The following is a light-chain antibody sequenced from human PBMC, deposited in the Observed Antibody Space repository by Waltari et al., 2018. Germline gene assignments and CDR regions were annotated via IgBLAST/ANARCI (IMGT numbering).Light chain of an antibody. V-gene: IGLV3-21*02. CDR3: QVWDGGRVV. CDR2: DDD. Sequence: SSVLTQPPSESVAPGQEATITCGGSNIGRKTVHWYQQRPGQAPGLVVYDDDDRAPGIPGRFSGSKSGDTATLTISRVEAGDEADYSCQVWDGGRVVFGGGTKLTVL. J-gene: IGLJ2*01. CDR1: NIGRKT.